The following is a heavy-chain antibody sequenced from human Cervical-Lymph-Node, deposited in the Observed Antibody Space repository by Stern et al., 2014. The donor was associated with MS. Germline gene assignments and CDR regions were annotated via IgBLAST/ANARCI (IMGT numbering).Heavy chain of an antibody. CDR2: IDWDDDK. V-gene: IGHV2-70*15. Sequence: QVTLRESGPALVKPTQTLTLTCTLSGSSLNTSGMCVSWIRQPPGKALEWLARIDWDDDKYYSTSLKTRLTISKDTSENQVVLRMTNMDPVDTATYFCARSLYYDGDDSDSDINWFDSGGQGTLVTVSS. CDR3: ARSLYYDGDDSDSDINWFDS. CDR1: GSSLNTSGMC. D-gene: IGHD2-21*02. J-gene: IGHJ5*01.